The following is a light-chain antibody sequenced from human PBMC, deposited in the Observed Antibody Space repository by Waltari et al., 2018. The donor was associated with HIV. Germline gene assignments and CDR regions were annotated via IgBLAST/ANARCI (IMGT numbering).Light chain of an antibody. J-gene: IGLJ2*01. CDR1: NSDIGTHDY. CDR3: SSFANRDGFYVL. V-gene: IGLV2-8*01. Sequence: QSALTQPPSASGSPGQSVTLSCTGTNSDIGTHDYVSWYQPPPGKAPKLVISEVTKRPSGVSDRFSGSKSGNTAFLTVSGLQAEDEADYYCSSFANRDGFYVLFGGGTRLTVL. CDR2: EVT.